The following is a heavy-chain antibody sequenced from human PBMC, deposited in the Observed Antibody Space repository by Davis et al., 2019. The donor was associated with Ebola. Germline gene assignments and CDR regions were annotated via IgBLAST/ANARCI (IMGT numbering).Heavy chain of an antibody. Sequence: PSETLSLTCSVSGGSIRSYYWTWIRQPPGKGLEWIGNIYYGVSAHDNPSLKSRVTISVDTSKNQVSLKLTSVTAADTAVYYCLGGRYGEPFDYWGQGTLVTVSS. J-gene: IGHJ4*02. V-gene: IGHV4-59*01. CDR3: LGGRYGEPFDY. CDR1: GGSIRSYY. CDR2: IYYGVSA. D-gene: IGHD1-14*01.